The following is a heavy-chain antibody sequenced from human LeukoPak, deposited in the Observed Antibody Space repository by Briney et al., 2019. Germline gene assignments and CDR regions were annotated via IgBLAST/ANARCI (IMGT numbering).Heavy chain of an antibody. CDR2: IYYSGST. Sequence: PSETLSLTCTVSGGSISSSSYYWGWIRQPPGKGLEWIGSIYYSGSTYYNPSLKSRVTISVDTSKNQFSLKLSSVTAADTAVYYCARRLNGTPYEFDYWGQGTLVTVSS. CDR1: GGSISSSSYY. V-gene: IGHV4-39*01. CDR3: ARRLNGTPYEFDY. J-gene: IGHJ4*02. D-gene: IGHD1-1*01.